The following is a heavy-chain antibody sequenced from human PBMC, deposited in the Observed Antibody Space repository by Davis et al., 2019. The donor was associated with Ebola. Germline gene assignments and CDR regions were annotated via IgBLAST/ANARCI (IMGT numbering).Heavy chain of an antibody. D-gene: IGHD6-13*01. CDR3: ASAPLLATPGALWFDP. CDR1: GFTFSGFW. J-gene: IGHJ5*02. CDR2: IKQDGSEK. V-gene: IGHV3-7*03. Sequence: GGSLRLSCAASGFTFSGFWMSWVRQAPGKGLEWVANIKQDGSEKYYVNSVKGRFIISRDNAKNSLYLQMNSLRAEDTAVYYCASAPLLATPGALWFDPWGPGTRVTVSS.